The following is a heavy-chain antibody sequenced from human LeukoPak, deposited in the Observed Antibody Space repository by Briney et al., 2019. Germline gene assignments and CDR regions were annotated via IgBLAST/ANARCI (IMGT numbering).Heavy chain of an antibody. D-gene: IGHD3-10*01. CDR3: ARGSGQIFDY. J-gene: IGHJ4*02. V-gene: IGHV3-13*04. CDR1: GFTFSSYD. Sequence: PGGSLRLSCAASGFTFSSYDMHWVRQGTGKGLEWVSAIGTAADTYYQGSVRGRFTISRENAKNSLYLQMNSLRAGDTAVYYCARGSGQIFDYWGQGTLVTVYS. CDR2: IGTAADT.